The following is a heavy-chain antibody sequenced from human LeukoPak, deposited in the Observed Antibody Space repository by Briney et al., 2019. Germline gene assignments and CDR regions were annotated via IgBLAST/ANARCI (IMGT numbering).Heavy chain of an antibody. CDR2: ISAYNGNT. CDR1: GYTFTSYG. CDR3: ARLLQLRLGELSLYQHAYFDY. V-gene: IGHV1-18*01. D-gene: IGHD3-16*02. Sequence: ASVKVSCKASGYTFTSYGISWVRQAPGQGLEWMGWISAYNGNTNYAQKLQGRVTMTTDTSTSTAYMELRSLRSDDTAVYYCARLLQLRLGELSLYQHAYFDYWGQGTLVTVSS. J-gene: IGHJ4*02.